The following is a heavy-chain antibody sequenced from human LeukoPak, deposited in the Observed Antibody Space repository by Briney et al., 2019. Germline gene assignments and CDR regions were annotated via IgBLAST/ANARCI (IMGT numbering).Heavy chain of an antibody. V-gene: IGHV4-61*02. Sequence: SETLSLTCTVSGASITSANYYWSWIRQAAGKGLEWGGRFYVSGNTSYNPSLKSRVTISVDTSKNQFSLNLMSVTAADTAVYYCARGHPFDYWGQGTLVTVSS. CDR1: GASITSANYY. CDR3: ARGHPFDY. CDR2: FYVSGNT. J-gene: IGHJ4*02.